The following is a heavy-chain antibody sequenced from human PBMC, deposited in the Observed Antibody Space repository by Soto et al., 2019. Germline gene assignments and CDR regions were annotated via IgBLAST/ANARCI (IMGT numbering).Heavy chain of an antibody. CDR1: GGSISSYY. V-gene: IGHV4-59*01. D-gene: IGHD6-19*01. J-gene: IGHJ6*02. CDR3: ARSWQWPLYGMDV. CDR2: IYYSGST. Sequence: SETLSLTCTVSGGSISSYYWIWIRQPPGKGLEWLGYIYYSGSTNYNPSLKSRVTISVDTSKNQFSLKLSSVTAAATAVYYCARSWQWPLYGMDVWGQGTTVTVSS.